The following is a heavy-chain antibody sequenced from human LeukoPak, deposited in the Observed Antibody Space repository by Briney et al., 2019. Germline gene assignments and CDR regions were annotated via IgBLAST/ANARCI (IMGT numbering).Heavy chain of an antibody. CDR2: IIPIFGTA. Sequence: SVKVSCKASGGTFSSYAISWVRQAPGQGLEWMGGIIPIFGTANYAQKFQGRVTITTDESTSTAYMELSSLRSEDTAVYYCARGGPTQNYDFWSGYSVSYFDYWGQGTLVTVSS. V-gene: IGHV1-69*05. D-gene: IGHD3-3*01. CDR1: GGTFSSYA. CDR3: ARGGPTQNYDFWSGYSVSYFDY. J-gene: IGHJ4*02.